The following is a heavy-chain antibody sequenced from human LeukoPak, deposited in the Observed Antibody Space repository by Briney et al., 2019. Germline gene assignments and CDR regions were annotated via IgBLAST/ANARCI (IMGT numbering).Heavy chain of an antibody. V-gene: IGHV3-9*01. J-gene: IGHJ6*02. CDR2: ISWNSGSI. D-gene: IGHD3-9*01. CDR1: GFTFDDYA. Sequence: SLRLSCAASGFTFDDYAMHWVRQAPGKGLEWVSGISWNSGSIGYADSVKGRFTISRDNAKNSLYLQMNSLRAEDTALYYCARWRDRDIRYYYYGMDVWGQGTTVTVSS. CDR3: ARWRDRDIRYYYYGMDV.